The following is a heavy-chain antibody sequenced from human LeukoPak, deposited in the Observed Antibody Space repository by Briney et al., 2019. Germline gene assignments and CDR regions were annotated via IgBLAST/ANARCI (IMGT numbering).Heavy chain of an antibody. CDR2: ISYDGSNK. V-gene: IGHV3-30*18. J-gene: IGHJ4*02. CDR1: GFTFSTYG. CDR3: AKGAHYYGSGSLDY. Sequence: AGGSLRLSCAASGFTFSTYGMHWVRQAPGKGLEWVAVISYDGSNKFYSGSVKGRFTISRDNSKNPLDLQMNSLRGEDTAVYYCAKGAHYYGSGSLDYWGQGTLVTVSS. D-gene: IGHD3-10*01.